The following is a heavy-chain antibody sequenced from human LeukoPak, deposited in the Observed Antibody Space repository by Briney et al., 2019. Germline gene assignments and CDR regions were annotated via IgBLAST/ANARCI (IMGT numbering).Heavy chain of an antibody. CDR1: GFTFSSLD. D-gene: IGHD1-1*01. CDR3: ARGPPRGKYYYMDV. V-gene: IGHV3-13*01. J-gene: IGHJ6*03. Sequence: GGSLRLSCAASGFTFSSLDMHWVRQPTGQGLEWVSTIGTDSDTYYPGSVGGRFTLSRDNAKNSLYLQMNSLTAGDTAVYYCARGPPRGKYYYMDVWGKGTTVTVSS. CDR2: IGTDSDT.